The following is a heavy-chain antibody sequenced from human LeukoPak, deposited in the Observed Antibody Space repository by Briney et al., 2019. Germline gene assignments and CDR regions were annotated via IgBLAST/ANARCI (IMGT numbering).Heavy chain of an antibody. D-gene: IGHD7-27*01. CDR2: IVVGSGNT. Sequence: SVKVSCKASGFTFTSSAMQWVRQARGQRLEWIGWIVVGSGNTNYAQKFQERVTITRDMSTSTAYMELSSLRSEDTAVYYCAAGNWGSLRSFDYWGQGTLVTVSS. CDR3: AAGNWGSLRSFDY. V-gene: IGHV1-58*02. CDR1: GFTFTSSA. J-gene: IGHJ4*02.